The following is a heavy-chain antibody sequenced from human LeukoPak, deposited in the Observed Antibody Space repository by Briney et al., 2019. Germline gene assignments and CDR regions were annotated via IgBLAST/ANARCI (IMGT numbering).Heavy chain of an antibody. CDR2: IIPILGLA. D-gene: IGHD5-12*01. Sequence: SVKVSCKASGGTFSSYAISWVRQAPGQGLEWMGRIIPILGLANYAQKFQGRVTITADKSTSTAYMELSSLRSEDTAVYYCAREARATNFDYWGQGTLVTVSS. CDR3: AREARATNFDY. CDR1: GGTFSSYA. V-gene: IGHV1-69*04. J-gene: IGHJ4*02.